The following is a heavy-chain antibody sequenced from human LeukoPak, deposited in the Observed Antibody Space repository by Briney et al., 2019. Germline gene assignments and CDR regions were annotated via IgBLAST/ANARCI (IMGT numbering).Heavy chain of an antibody. V-gene: IGHV3-23*01. CDR1: GFTFSSYA. Sequence: GGSPRLSCAASGFTFSSYAMSWVRQAPGKGLEWVSTIGGGGASIYYADSVKGRFTISRDISKNTLYLQMNSLRAEDTALYYCAKDLATSGWYPSFDYWGQGTLVTVSS. D-gene: IGHD6-19*01. J-gene: IGHJ4*02. CDR2: IGGGGASI. CDR3: AKDLATSGWYPSFDY.